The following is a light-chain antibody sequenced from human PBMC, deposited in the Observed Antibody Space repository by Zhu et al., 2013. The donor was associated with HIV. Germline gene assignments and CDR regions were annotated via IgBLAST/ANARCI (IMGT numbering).Light chain of an antibody. J-gene: IGKJ1*01. CDR2: HSS. CDR3: QQYGNSPLT. Sequence: EIVLTQSPGTLSLSPGERGTLSCRASQSVASNYVAWYQQKPGQAPRLPIYHSSGRATGIPDRFSGSGSGTDFTLSISRLESEDFAVYYCQQYGNSPLTFGQGTKVEVK. CDR1: QSVASNY. V-gene: IGKV3-20*01.